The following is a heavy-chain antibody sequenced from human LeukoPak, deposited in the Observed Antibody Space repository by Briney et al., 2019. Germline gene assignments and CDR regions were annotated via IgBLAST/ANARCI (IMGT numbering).Heavy chain of an antibody. Sequence: PGGSLRLSCAASGFTLSGYWMSWVPPAPGEGLGCVAKINQEGTKKYYVDSVKGRFTISRDNAKNSLFLQMNSLRAEDTAVYYCATEDFWRMDVWGQGTTVTVSS. V-gene: IGHV3-7*04. CDR2: INQEGTKK. J-gene: IGHJ6*02. D-gene: IGHD3-3*01. CDR1: GFTLSGYW. CDR3: ATEDFWRMDV.